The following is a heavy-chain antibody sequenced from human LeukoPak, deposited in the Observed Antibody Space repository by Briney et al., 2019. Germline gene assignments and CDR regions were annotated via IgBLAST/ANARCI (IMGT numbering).Heavy chain of an antibody. CDR3: ARDGLYYDILTGYYRTYYYGMDV. J-gene: IGHJ6*02. Sequence: GGSLRLSCAASGFTFSSYEMNWVRQAPGKGLEWVSYISSSGSTIYYADFVKGRFTISRDNAKNSLYLQMNSLRAEDTAVYYCARDGLYYDILTGYYRTYYYGMDVWGQGTTVTVSS. CDR1: GFTFSSYE. D-gene: IGHD3-9*01. CDR2: ISSSGSTI. V-gene: IGHV3-48*03.